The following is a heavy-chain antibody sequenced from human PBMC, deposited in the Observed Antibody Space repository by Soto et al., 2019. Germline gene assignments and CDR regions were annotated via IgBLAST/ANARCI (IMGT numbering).Heavy chain of an antibody. J-gene: IGHJ6*02. D-gene: IGHD6-13*01. CDR1: GFTFSSYA. V-gene: IGHV3-23*01. Sequence: GGSLRLSCAASGFTFSSYAMSWVRQAPGKGLEWVSAISGSGGSTYYADSVKGRFTISRDNSKNTLYLQMNSLRAEDTAVYYCAKCWQQLNYYYYYGMDVWGQGTTVTVSS. CDR2: ISGSGGST. CDR3: AKCWQQLNYYYYYGMDV.